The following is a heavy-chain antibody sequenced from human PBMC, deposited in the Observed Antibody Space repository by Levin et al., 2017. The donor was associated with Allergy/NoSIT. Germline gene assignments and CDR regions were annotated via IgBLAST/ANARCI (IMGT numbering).Heavy chain of an antibody. Sequence: GESLKISCKASGYTFTNHWIHWVRQAPGQGLEWVGIINPSGGATNYAQKFQGRLTMTRDTSTSTVYMELRSLRSEDTAVYYCARDVSGAIGATMYWYFDVWGRGTLVTVSS. V-gene: IGHV1-46*03. CDR1: GYTFTNHW. CDR3: ARDVSGAIGATMYWYFDV. CDR2: INPSGGAT. J-gene: IGHJ2*01. D-gene: IGHD2-15*01.